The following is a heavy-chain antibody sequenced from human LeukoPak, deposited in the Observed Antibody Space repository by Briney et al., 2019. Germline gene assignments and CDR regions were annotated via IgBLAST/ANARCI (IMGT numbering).Heavy chain of an antibody. D-gene: IGHD3-22*01. CDR3: AMYYYDSSGYYDFDY. CDR1: GGTFSSYA. J-gene: IGHJ4*02. V-gene: IGHV1-69*01. CDR2: IIPIFGTA. Sequence: SVKVSCKASGGTFSSYAISWVRQAPGQGLEWMGGIIPIFGTANYAQKFQGRVTITADESTSTAYMELSSLRSEDTAVYYCAMYYYDSSGYYDFDYWGQGTLVTVSS.